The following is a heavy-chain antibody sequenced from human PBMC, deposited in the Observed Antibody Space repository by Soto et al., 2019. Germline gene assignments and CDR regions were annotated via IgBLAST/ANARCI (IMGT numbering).Heavy chain of an antibody. CDR3: ARWGSDDFWSGYLKNWFDP. V-gene: IGHV4-39*01. CDR2: IYYSGSP. J-gene: IGHJ5*02. CDR1: GGSISSRSYY. Sequence: SETLSLTCIVSGGSISSRSYYWGWIRQPPGKGLEWIGSIYYSGSPYYNPSLESRVTISVDTSKNQFSLKLSSVTAADTAVYYCARWGSDDFWSGYLKNWFDPWRQGTLVTVSS. D-gene: IGHD3-3*01.